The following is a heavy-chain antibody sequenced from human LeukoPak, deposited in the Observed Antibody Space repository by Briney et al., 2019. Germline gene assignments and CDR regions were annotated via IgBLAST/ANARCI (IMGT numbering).Heavy chain of an antibody. CDR2: ISSSSSYI. V-gene: IGHV3-21*01. Sequence: GGSLRLSCAASGFTFSSYSMNWVRQAPGKGLEWVSSISSSSSYIYYADSVKGRFTISRDNAKNSLYLQMNSLRAEDTAVYYCARGGYSSGWPIDYWGQGTLVTVSS. J-gene: IGHJ4*02. CDR3: ARGGYSSGWPIDY. CDR1: GFTFSSYS. D-gene: IGHD6-19*01.